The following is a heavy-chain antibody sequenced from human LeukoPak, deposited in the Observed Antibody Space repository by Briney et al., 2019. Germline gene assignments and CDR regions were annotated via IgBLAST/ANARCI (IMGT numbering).Heavy chain of an antibody. V-gene: IGHV1-18*01. CDR2: RSIYNGNT. Sequence: GDSMKVSCKASGYAFINYGISWVRQAPEQGLEWMGWRSIYNGNTDYKLQGRVTMTTDTSTNTAYMEVRSLRSDDTAVYYCARGGPFPSSSSSREYYLDYWGQGTLVTVSS. D-gene: IGHD6-6*01. CDR3: ARGGPFPSSSSSREYYLDY. CDR1: GYAFINYG. J-gene: IGHJ4*02.